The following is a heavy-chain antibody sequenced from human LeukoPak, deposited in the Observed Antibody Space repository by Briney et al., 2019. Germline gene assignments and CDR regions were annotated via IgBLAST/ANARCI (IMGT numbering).Heavy chain of an antibody. CDR1: GGSISSYY. Sequence: SETLSLTCTVSGGSISSYYWSWIRQPPGKGLEWIGYIYYSGSTNYNPSLKSRVTISVDTSKNQFSLKLSSVTAADTAVYYCARYVGYSSGRGLWNWFDPWGQGTLVTVSS. V-gene: IGHV4-59*08. J-gene: IGHJ5*02. CDR2: IYYSGST. D-gene: IGHD6-19*01. CDR3: ARYVGYSSGRGLWNWFDP.